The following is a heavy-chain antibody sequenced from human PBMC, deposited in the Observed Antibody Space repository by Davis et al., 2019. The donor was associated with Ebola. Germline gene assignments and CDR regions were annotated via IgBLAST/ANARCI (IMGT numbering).Heavy chain of an antibody. CDR2: LHSGGYT. CDR1: GFTVTYNY. V-gene: IGHV3-53*01. CDR3: ARKSTSSPFDY. J-gene: IGHJ4*02. Sequence: SLKLPCVFPGFTVTYNYMGWVRQAPGKGLQWVSILHSGGYTHYTDSVRGRFTISRDTSKNTLYLQMKSLRAEDTAVYYCARKSTSSPFDYWGQGTLVTVSS. D-gene: IGHD1-26*01.